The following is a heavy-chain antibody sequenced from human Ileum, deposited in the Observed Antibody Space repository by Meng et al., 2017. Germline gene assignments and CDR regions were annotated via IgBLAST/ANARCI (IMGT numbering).Heavy chain of an antibody. CDR3: ARDHLAASGS. J-gene: IGHJ3*01. CDR2: ISYDGSNK. Sequence: GESLKISCAASGFTFSSYAMHWVRQAPGKGLEWVAVISYDGSNKYYADSVKGRFTISRDNSKNTLYLQMNSLRAEDTAVYYCARDHLAASGSWGQGTMVTVSS. V-gene: IGHV3-30*04. D-gene: IGHD6-13*01. CDR1: GFTFSSYA.